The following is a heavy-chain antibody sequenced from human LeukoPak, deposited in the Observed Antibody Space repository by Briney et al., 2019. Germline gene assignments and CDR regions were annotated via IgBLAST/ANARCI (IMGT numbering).Heavy chain of an antibody. Sequence: PSQTLSLTCTVSGGSISSGGYYWSWIRQHPGKGLEWIGYIYYSGSTYYNQSLKSRVTISVDTSKNQFSLKLSSVTAADTAVYYCARGWNLRAGKGFWKTGSTPGARPFDPWGQGTLVTVSS. CDR2: IYYSGST. V-gene: IGHV4-31*03. CDR3: ARGWNLRAGKGFWKTGSTPGARPFDP. D-gene: IGHD3-9*01. CDR1: GGSISSGGYY. J-gene: IGHJ5*02.